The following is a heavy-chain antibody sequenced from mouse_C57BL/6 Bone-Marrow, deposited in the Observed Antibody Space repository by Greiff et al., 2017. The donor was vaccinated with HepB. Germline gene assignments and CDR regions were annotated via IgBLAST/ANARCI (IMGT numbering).Heavy chain of an antibody. V-gene: IGHV2-6-1*01. Sequence: VQLQESGPGLVAPSQSLSITCTVSGFSLTSYGVHWVRQPPGKGLEWLVVIWSDGSTTYNSALKSRLSISKDNSKSQVFLKMNSLQTDDTAMYDCARHVTTVVAKDYAMDYWGQGTSVTVSS. D-gene: IGHD1-1*01. CDR1: GFSLTSYG. CDR2: IWSDGST. J-gene: IGHJ4*01. CDR3: ARHVTTVVAKDYAMDY.